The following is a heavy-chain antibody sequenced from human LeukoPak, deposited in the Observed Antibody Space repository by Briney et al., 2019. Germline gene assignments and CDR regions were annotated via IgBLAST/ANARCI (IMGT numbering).Heavy chain of an antibody. J-gene: IGHJ4*02. CDR3: AKDRKSSIASPGGFDY. Sequence: TGRSLRLSCAPSGFTLDDYAMHWLPHAPGKGLERVSGIGWGSGSIGYAGAVKGRFTISRENARNSLYLQMNSLRAEDTALYYCAKDRKSSIASPGGFDYWGQGTLVTVSS. CDR1: GFTLDDYA. CDR2: IGWGSGSI. V-gene: IGHV3-9*01. D-gene: IGHD6-6*01.